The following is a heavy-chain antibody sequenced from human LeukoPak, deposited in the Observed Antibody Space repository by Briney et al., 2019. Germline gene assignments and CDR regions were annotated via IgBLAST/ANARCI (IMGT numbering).Heavy chain of an antibody. J-gene: IGHJ4*02. D-gene: IGHD6-19*01. CDR3: AKGSRNSRPYYFDF. V-gene: IGHV3-53*01. Sequence: SGGSLRLSCAASGFTVISNYMSWVRQAPGKGLEWVSVMYSGGSTYYADSVKGRFTISRDNSKNTLYLQMNSLRAEGTAVYYCAKGSRNSRPYYFDFWGQGTLVTVSS. CDR1: GFTVISNY. CDR2: MYSGGST.